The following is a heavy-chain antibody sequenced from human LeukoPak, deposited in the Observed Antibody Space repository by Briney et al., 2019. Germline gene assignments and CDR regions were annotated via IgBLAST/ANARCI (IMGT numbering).Heavy chain of an antibody. J-gene: IGHJ4*02. CDR2: ISYDGSNK. V-gene: IGHV3-30*04. D-gene: IGHD6-19*01. Sequence: PGGSLRLSCAASGFTFSSYAMHWVRQAPGKWLEWVAVISYDGSNKYYADSVKGRFTISRDNSKNTLYLQMNSLRAEDTAVYYCARDPRRGLVLDYWGQGTLVTVSS. CDR1: GFTFSSYA. CDR3: ARDPRRGLVLDY.